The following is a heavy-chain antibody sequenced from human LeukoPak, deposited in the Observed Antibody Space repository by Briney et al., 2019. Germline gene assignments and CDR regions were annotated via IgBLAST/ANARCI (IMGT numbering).Heavy chain of an antibody. CDR3: ARDLYSSGP. CDR1: GFIVSSRH. D-gene: IGHD3-22*01. V-gene: IGHV3-66*01. J-gene: IGHJ5*02. Sequence: PGGSLRLSCAASGFIVSSRHMSWVRQAPGKGLEWVSVIYSGGGTNYADSVKGRFTISRDNSKNTLYLQLNSLRAEDTAVYCCARDLYSSGPWGQGTLVTVSS. CDR2: IYSGGGT.